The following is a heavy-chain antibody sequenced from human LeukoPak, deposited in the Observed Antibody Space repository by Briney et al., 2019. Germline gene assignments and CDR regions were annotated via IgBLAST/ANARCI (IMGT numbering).Heavy chain of an antibody. J-gene: IGHJ6*03. CDR3: ARARGVYYMDV. V-gene: IGHV4-59*01. CDR1: DGSISDSY. CDR2: IYYSGST. D-gene: IGHD2-8*01. Sequence: PSETLSLTCTVSDGSISDSYWSWIRQPPGKGLEWIGYIYYSGSTNYNPSLKSRVTISEDTSKNQFSLKLSSVTVADTAVYYCARARGVYYMDVWGKGTTVTVSS.